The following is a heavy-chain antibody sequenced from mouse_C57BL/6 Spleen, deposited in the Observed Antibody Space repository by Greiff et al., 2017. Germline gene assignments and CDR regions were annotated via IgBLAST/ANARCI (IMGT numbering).Heavy chain of an antibody. V-gene: IGHV1-55*01. Sequence: QVQLQQPGAELVKPGASVKMSCKASGYTFTSYWITWVKQRPGQGLEWIGDIYPGSGCTNYNEKFKSKATLTVDTSSSTAYMQLSSLTSEDSAVFYCARGGDYGSQYDFDYWGQGTTLTVSS. D-gene: IGHD1-1*01. CDR2: IYPGSGCT. CDR3: ARGGDYGSQYDFDY. J-gene: IGHJ2*01. CDR1: GYTFTSYW.